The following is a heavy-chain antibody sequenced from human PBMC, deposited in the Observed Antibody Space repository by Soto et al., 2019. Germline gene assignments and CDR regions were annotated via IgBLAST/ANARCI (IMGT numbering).Heavy chain of an antibody. Sequence: PSETLSLTCAFSGGSISSSNWWSWVRQPPCKGLEWIGEIYHSGSTNYNPSLKSRVTISVDKSKNQFSLKLSSVTAADTAVYYCARVPGIAAAGHYYGMDVWGQGTTVTVSS. CDR3: ARVPGIAAAGHYYGMDV. J-gene: IGHJ6*02. V-gene: IGHV4-4*02. CDR1: GGSISSSNW. CDR2: IYHSGST. D-gene: IGHD6-13*01.